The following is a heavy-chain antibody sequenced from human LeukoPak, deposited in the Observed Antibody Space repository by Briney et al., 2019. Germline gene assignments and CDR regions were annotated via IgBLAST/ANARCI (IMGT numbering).Heavy chain of an antibody. CDR1: GFTFSSYS. V-gene: IGHV3-21*01. D-gene: IGHD6-19*01. CDR3: ARDLSVAGRTYYFDY. CDR2: ISSSSSYI. J-gene: IGHJ4*02. Sequence: PGGSLRLSCAASGFTFSSYSMNWVRQAPGKGLEWVSSISSSSSYIYYADSVKGRFTISRDNAKNSLYLQMNSLRAEDTAVYHCARDLSVAGRTYYFDYWGQGTLVTVSS.